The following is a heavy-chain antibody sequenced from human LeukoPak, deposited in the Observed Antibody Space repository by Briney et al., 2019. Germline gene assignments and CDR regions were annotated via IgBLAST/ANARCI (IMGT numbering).Heavy chain of an antibody. CDR1: GFTFSCYA. V-gene: IGHV3-23*01. J-gene: IGHJ4*02. CDR3: ATLITEYSSPVDY. Sequence: GGSLRLSCAPSGFTFSCYAMSWVRQAPGKGLEWVSAISGSGGSTYYADSVKDRFTISRDNSKNTLYLQMNSLRAEDTAVYYCATLITEYSSPVDYWGQGTLVTVSS. D-gene: IGHD6-6*01. CDR2: ISGSGGST.